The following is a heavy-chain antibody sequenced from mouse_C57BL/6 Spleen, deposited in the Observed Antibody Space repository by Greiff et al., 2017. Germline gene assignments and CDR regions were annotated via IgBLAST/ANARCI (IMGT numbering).Heavy chain of an antibody. V-gene: IGHV1-50*01. CDR3: ARAEVYYGSSSWYFDV. D-gene: IGHD1-1*01. J-gene: IGHJ1*03. CDR2: IDPSDSYT. CDR1: GYTFTSYW. Sequence: VQLQQPGAELVKPGASVKLSCKASGYTFTSYWMQWVKQRPGQGLEWIGEIDPSDSYTNYNQKFKGKATLTVDTSSSTAYMQLSSLTSEDSAVYYCARAEVYYGSSSWYFDVWGTGTTVTVSS.